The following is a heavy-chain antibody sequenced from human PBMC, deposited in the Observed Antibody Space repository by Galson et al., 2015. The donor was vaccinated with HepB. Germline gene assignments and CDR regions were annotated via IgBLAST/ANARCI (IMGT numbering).Heavy chain of an antibody. V-gene: IGHV3-7*01. CDR2: IKQDGSGK. J-gene: IGHJ6*03. CDR1: GFTFSSYW. Sequence: SLRLSCAASGFTFSSYWMSWVRQAPGKGLEWVANIKQDGSGKYYVDSVKGRFTISRDNAKNSLYLQMNSLRAEDTAVYYCARIALPIYYSSYMDVRSNGTTVPVSS. CDR3: ARIALPIYYSSYMDV.